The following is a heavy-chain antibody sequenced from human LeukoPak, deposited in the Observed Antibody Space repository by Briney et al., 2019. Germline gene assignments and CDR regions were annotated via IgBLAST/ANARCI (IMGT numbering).Heavy chain of an antibody. V-gene: IGHV3-30-3*01. CDR1: GFTFSSYA. CDR3: ARGLVVVAAYFDY. Sequence: GGSLRLSCAASGFTFSSYAMHWVRQAPGKGLEWVAVISYDGSNKYYADSVKGRFTISRDNSKNTLYPQMNSLRAEDTAVYYCARGLVVVAAYFDYWGQGTLVTVSS. D-gene: IGHD2-15*01. J-gene: IGHJ4*02. CDR2: ISYDGSNK.